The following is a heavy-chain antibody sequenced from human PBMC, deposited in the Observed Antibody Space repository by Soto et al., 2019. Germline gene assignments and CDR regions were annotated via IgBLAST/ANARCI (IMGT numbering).Heavy chain of an antibody. V-gene: IGHV4-4*02. CDR1: GDSINNKW. D-gene: IGHD6-19*01. J-gene: IGHJ5*02. CDR2: IFHSGST. Sequence: QMQLQESGPGLVKPSETLSLTCAVSGDSINNKWWYWVRQPPGKGLEWLGEIFHSGSTHYNPSLRSRLTILGDKSKSQCSLTLTSVTAADTAVYFRAGKWLAGNGAFDPWGQGTLVTVSS. CDR3: AGKWLAGNGAFDP.